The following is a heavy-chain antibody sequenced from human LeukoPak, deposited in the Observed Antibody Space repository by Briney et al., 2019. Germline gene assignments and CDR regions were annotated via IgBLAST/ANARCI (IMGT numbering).Heavy chain of an antibody. V-gene: IGHV4-34*01. CDR3: ARGPPYRCSSTSCYFDY. J-gene: IGHJ4*02. D-gene: IGHD2-2*01. CDR1: GGSFSSYY. CDR2: INHSGST. Sequence: KPSETLSLTCAVYGGSFSSYYWSWIRQPPGKGLEWIGEINHSGSTNHNPSLKSRVTISVDTSKNQFSLKLSSVTAADTAVYYCARGPPYRCSSTSCYFDYWGQGTLVTVSS.